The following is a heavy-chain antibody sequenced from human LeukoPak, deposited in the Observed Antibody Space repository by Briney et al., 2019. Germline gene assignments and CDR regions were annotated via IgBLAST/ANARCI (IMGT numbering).Heavy chain of an antibody. CDR2: IDPSDSYT. Sequence: GESLKISCKGSGYSFTTFWISWVRQMPGKGLEWMGRIDPSDSYTNYSPSFQGHVTISTDKSISTAYLQWSSLKASDTAMYYCARRSPSGKGKFDYWGQGTLVTVSS. J-gene: IGHJ4*02. V-gene: IGHV5-10-1*01. CDR1: GYSFTTFW. CDR3: ARRSPSGKGKFDY. D-gene: IGHD3-10*01.